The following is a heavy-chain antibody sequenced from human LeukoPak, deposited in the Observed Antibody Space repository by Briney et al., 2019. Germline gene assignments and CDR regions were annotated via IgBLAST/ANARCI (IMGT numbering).Heavy chain of an antibody. D-gene: IGHD1-26*01. V-gene: IGHV3-23*01. J-gene: IGHJ4*02. CDR3: AKTLWSVGWELHD. CDR2: ISGSGGST. Sequence: PGGSLRLSCAASGFTFSSYGMSWVRQAPGKGLEWVSAISGSGGSTYYADSVKGRFTISRDNSKNTLYLQMNSLRAEDTAVYCCAKTLWSVGWELHDWGQGTLVTVSS. CDR1: GFTFSSYG.